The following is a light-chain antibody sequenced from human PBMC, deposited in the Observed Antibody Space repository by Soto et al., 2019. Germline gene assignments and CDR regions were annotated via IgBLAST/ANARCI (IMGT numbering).Light chain of an antibody. CDR1: QSLEYSDGRTF. J-gene: IGKJ2*01. CDR3: MQGRYWAT. V-gene: IGKV2-30*01. Sequence: DVVMTQSPLSLSVTLGQPASISCSSTQSLEYSDGRTFLNWFQQRPGQSPRRLLYKVSNRDSGVPDRFSGSVSGTNFTLKISRVEGEDVGVYFCMQGRYWATFGQGTKLEIK. CDR2: KVS.